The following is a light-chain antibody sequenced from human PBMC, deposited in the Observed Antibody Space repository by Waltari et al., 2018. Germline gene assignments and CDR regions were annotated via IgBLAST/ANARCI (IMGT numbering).Light chain of an antibody. J-gene: IGLJ2*01. Sequence: SYELTQPPSVSVSPGQTARITCSGDALPRQYTYWYQQKPGQAPVLVISQDSERPSGILGRFSGSSSGTTVTLTISGVQAEDEADYYCQSADSSISYVVFGGGTKLTVL. V-gene: IGLV3-25*03. CDR3: QSADSSISYVV. CDR2: QDS. CDR1: ALPRQY.